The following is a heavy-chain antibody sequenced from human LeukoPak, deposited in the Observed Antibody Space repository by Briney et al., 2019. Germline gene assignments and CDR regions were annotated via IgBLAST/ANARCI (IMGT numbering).Heavy chain of an antibody. CDR1: GGSISSSSYY. CDR2: IYYSGST. D-gene: IGHD3-10*01. V-gene: IGHV4-39*01. CDR3: ARQDSGSYYCD. J-gene: IGHJ4*02. Sequence: SETLSLTCTVSGGSISSSSYYWGWIRQTPGKGLEWIGSIYYSGSTYYNPSLKSRVTISVDTSKNQFSLKLSSVTAADTAVYYCARQDSGSYYCDWGQGTLVTVSS.